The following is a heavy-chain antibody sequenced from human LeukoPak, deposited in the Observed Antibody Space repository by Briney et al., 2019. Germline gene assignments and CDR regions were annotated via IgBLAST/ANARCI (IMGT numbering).Heavy chain of an antibody. D-gene: IGHD1-26*01. V-gene: IGHV4-59*08. CDR3: ARSIPHHSGSYYPFDY. Sequence: SETLSLTCTVSGSSISSYYWSWIRQPPGKGLEWIGYIYYSGSTNYNPSLKSRVTISVDTSKNQFSLKLSSVTAADTAVYYCARSIPHHSGSYYPFDYWGQGTLVTVSS. J-gene: IGHJ4*02. CDR2: IYYSGST. CDR1: GSSISSYY.